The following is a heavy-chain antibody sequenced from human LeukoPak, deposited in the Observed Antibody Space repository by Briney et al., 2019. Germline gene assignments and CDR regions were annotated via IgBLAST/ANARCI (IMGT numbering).Heavy chain of an antibody. CDR2: INPNSGDT. CDR1: GYTFTGYY. J-gene: IGHJ4*02. Sequence: ASVKVSCKASGYTFTGYYIHWVRQAPGQGLEWMGWINPNSGDTHYAQKFQGRVTMTSDTSISTAHMDLSRLRSDDTAVYYCARIPLNLQDYWGQGTLVTVSS. V-gene: IGHV1-2*02. CDR3: ARIPLNLQDY.